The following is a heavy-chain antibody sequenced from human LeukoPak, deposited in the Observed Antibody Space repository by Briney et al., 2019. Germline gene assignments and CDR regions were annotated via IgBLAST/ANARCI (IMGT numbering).Heavy chain of an antibody. Sequence: SETLSLTCTVSGGSISSYYWSWIRQPPGNGLEWIGYIYYSGSTNYNPSLKSRVTISVDTSKNQFSLKLSSVTAADPAVYYCARTQYQLPSDAFDIWGQGTMVTVSS. CDR3: ARTQYQLPSDAFDI. CDR1: GGSISSYY. J-gene: IGHJ3*02. D-gene: IGHD2-2*01. CDR2: IYYSGST. V-gene: IGHV4-59*01.